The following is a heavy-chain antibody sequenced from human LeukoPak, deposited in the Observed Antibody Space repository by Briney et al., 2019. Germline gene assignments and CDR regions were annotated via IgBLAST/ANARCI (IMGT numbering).Heavy chain of an antibody. Sequence: PGGSLRLSCGASGFTLSHYGMHWVRQAPGKGPEWVAFIRFDGNNKYYADSVKGRFTISRDNSKNTLYLQMNSLRAEDTAVYYCAKRSGDYGDYYFDYWGQGTLVTVSS. CDR3: AKRSGDYGDYYFDY. CDR1: GFTLSHYG. D-gene: IGHD4-17*01. V-gene: IGHV3-30*02. CDR2: IRFDGNNK. J-gene: IGHJ4*02.